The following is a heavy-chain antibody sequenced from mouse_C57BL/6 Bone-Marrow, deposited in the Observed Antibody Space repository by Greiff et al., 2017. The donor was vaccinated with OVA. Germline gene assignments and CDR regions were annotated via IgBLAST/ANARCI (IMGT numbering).Heavy chain of an antibody. CDR2: IYWDDDK. V-gene: IGHV8-12*01. Sequence: QVTLKECGPGILQSSQTLSLTCSFSGFSLSTSGMGVSWIRQPSGKGLEWLAHIYWDDDKRYNPSLKSRLTISKDTSRNQVFLKITSVDTADTATYYCAFYYDYDRAYWYFDVWGTGTTVTVSS. J-gene: IGHJ1*03. CDR1: GFSLSTSGMG. CDR3: AFYYDYDRAYWYFDV. D-gene: IGHD2-4*01.